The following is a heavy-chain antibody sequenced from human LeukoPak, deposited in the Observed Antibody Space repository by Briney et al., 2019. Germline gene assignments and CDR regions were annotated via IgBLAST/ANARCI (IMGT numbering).Heavy chain of an antibody. Sequence: GGSLRLSCTASGFTFSTYSMNWVRQAPGKGLEWVSYITSSSSTMFYADSVKGRFTISRDNAKNSLFLQMNSLRAEDTAVYYCARVKVGWELDYWGQGTLVTVSS. V-gene: IGHV3-48*04. D-gene: IGHD3-22*01. CDR2: ITSSSSTM. J-gene: IGHJ4*02. CDR3: ARVKVGWELDY. CDR1: GFTFSTYS.